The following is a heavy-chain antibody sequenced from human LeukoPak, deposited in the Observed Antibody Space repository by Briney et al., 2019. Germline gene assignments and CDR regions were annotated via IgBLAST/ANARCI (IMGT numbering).Heavy chain of an antibody. V-gene: IGHV3-74*01. CDR1: GFTFSNYW. D-gene: IGHD6-19*01. CDR2: IDSDGSST. CDR3: ARTGYVTGWHYFDY. Sequence: PGGSLRPSCAASGFTFSNYWMHWVRQAPGKGLVWVSRIDSDGSSTSYADSVKGRITISRDNAKNTLYLQMNSLRAEDTAVYYCARTGYVTGWHYFDYWGQGTLVTVSS. J-gene: IGHJ4*02.